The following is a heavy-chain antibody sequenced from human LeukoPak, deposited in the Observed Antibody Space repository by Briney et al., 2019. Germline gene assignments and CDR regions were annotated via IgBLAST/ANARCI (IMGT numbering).Heavy chain of an antibody. CDR2: ISSSSSTI. CDR3: ASKTLIVATSDAFDI. J-gene: IGHJ3*02. Sequence: GGSLGLSCAASGFTFSSYSMNWVRQAPGKGLEWVSYISSSSSTIYYADSVKGRFTISRDNAKNSLYLQMNSLRAEDTAVYYCASKTLIVATSDAFDIWGQGTMVTVSS. D-gene: IGHD2-15*01. V-gene: IGHV3-48*01. CDR1: GFTFSSYS.